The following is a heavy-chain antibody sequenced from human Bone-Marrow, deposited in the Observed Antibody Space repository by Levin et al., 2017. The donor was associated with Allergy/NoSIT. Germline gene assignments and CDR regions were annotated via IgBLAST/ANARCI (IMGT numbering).Heavy chain of an antibody. CDR1: GFTFDDYA. J-gene: IGHJ6*02. D-gene: IGHD3-10*01. V-gene: IGHV3-9*01. CDR3: AKGYYFGSGSYWLYYSYGMDV. Sequence: PGGSLRLSCAASGFTFDDYAMHWVRQAPGKGLEWVSGISWNSTSIGYADSVKGRFTISRDNAKNSLYLLMNSLTAEDTASYYCAKGYYFGSGSYWLYYSYGMDVWGQGTTVTVSS. CDR2: ISWNSTSI.